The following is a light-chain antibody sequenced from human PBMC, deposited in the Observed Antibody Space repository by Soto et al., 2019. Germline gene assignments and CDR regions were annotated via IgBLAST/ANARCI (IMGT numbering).Light chain of an antibody. CDR3: QQYGSSPWT. CDR2: GAS. J-gene: IGKJ1*01. Sequence: EIVLTQSPGTLSLSPGERVTLSCRASHSVSSNLAWYQQKPGQAPRLLIYGASTRATGIPARFSGSGSGTDFTLTISRLEPEDFAVYYCQQYGSSPWTFGQGTKVDIK. V-gene: IGKV3-20*01. CDR1: HSVSSN.